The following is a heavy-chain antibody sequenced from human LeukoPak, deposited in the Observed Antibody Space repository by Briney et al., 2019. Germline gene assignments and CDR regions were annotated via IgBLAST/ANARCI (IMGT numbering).Heavy chain of an antibody. D-gene: IGHD6-19*01. CDR2: IYYSGST. Sequence: PSETLSLTCTVSGGSISSYYWSWIRQPPGKGLEWIGYIYYSGSTNYNPSLKSRVTISVDTSKNQFSLKLSSVTAADTAVYYCARDLSVAGMFDWFDPWGQGTLVTVSS. V-gene: IGHV4-59*01. CDR1: GGSISSYY. CDR3: ARDLSVAGMFDWFDP. J-gene: IGHJ5*02.